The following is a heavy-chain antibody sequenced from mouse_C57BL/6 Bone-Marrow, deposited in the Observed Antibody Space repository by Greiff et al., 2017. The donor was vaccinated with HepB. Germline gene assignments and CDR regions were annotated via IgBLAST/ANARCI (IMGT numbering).Heavy chain of an antibody. J-gene: IGHJ2*01. D-gene: IGHD1-1*01. CDR1: GYTFTSYW. Sequence: QVQLKQPGAELVKPGASVKMSCKASGYTFTSYWITWVKQRPGQGLEWIGDIYPGSGSTNYNEKFKSKATLTVDTSSSTAYMQLSSLTSEDSAVYYCARENYGSRRYFDYWGQGTTLTVSS. CDR3: ARENYGSRRYFDY. V-gene: IGHV1-55*01. CDR2: IYPGSGST.